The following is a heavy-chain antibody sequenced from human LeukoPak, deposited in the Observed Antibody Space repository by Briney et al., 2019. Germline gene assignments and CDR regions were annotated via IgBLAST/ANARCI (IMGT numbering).Heavy chain of an antibody. CDR1: GFIFSNYG. D-gene: IGHD1-26*01. Sequence: GGSLRLSWAASGFIFSNYGIHWVRQAPGKGLEWVAFIRDDASDKYYADSVKSRFTIYRDNSKNKVYLQMNSLKAEDKAVYYCAKDSWEVGATAEIDYWGQGTLVTVSS. J-gene: IGHJ4*02. V-gene: IGHV3-30*02. CDR3: AKDSWEVGATAEIDY. CDR2: IRDDASDK.